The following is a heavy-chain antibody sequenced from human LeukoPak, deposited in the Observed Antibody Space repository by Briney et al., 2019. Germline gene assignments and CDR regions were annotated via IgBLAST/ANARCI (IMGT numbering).Heavy chain of an antibody. V-gene: IGHV4-34*01. CDR3: ARGGKAYCGGDCYSQPNQHYYYGMDV. Sequence: PSETLSLTCAVYGGSFSGYYWSWIRQPPGKGLEWIGEINHSGSTNYNPSLKSRVTISVDTSKNQFSLKLSSVTAADTAVYYCARGGKAYCGGDCYSQPNQHYYYGMDVWGQGITVTVSS. CDR2: INHSGST. CDR1: GGSFSGYY. J-gene: IGHJ6*02. D-gene: IGHD2-21*02.